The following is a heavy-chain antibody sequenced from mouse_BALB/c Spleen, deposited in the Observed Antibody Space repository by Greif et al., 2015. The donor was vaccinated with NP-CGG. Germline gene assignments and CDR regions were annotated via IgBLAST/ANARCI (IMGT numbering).Heavy chain of an antibody. CDR2: INPSTGYT. J-gene: IGHJ2*01. D-gene: IGHD5-1-1*01. Sequence: QVQLQQSGAELAKPGASVKMSCKASGYTFTSYWMHWVKQRPGQGLEWIGYINPSTGYTEYNQKFKDKATLTADKSSSTAYMQLSSLTSEDSAVYYCARDTIDENYWGQGTTLTVSS. CDR1: GYTFTSYW. V-gene: IGHV1-7*01. CDR3: ARDTIDENY.